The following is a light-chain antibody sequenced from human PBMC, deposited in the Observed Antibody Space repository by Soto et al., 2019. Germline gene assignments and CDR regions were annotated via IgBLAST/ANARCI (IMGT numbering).Light chain of an antibody. CDR3: QSYDSRLGGIYV. Sequence: QAVVTQPPSVSGAPGQRVTISCSGSSSNIGAAYAVHWYQQLPGRAPKVVIYGDSNRPSGVPDRFSGSKSGTSASLAISGLQAEDEADYYCQSYDSRLGGIYVFGTGTKLTVL. J-gene: IGLJ1*01. V-gene: IGLV1-40*01. CDR2: GDS. CDR1: SSNIGAAYA.